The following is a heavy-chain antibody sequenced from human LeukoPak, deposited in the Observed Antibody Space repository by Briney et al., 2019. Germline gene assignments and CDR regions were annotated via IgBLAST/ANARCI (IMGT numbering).Heavy chain of an antibody. D-gene: IGHD3-22*01. CDR1: GGSFSGYY. CDR3: ARGRHYDSSGYYAY. V-gene: IGHV4-34*01. Sequence: SETLSLTCAVYGGSFSGYYWSWIRQPPGKGLEWMGEIDHSGSTHYNPSLKSRVTISVDTSKNQFSLKLSSVTAADTAVYYCARGRHYDSSGYYAYWGQGTLVTVSS. J-gene: IGHJ4*02. CDR2: IDHSGST.